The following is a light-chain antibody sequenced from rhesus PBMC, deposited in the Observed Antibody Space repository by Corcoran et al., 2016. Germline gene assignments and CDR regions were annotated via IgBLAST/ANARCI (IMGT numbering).Light chain of an antibody. J-gene: IGKJ4*01. CDR3: QPFTNYLSLT. Sequence: DIQMTQSPSSLSASVGDRVTITCRASQTISNYLSWYQQKPGKAPKLLIYAASSLQSGVPSRFSGSGAGTDFTLPISSLQPEDFATYYCQPFTNYLSLTFGGGTKVEIK. CDR1: QTISNY. CDR2: AAS. V-gene: IGKV1-41*01.